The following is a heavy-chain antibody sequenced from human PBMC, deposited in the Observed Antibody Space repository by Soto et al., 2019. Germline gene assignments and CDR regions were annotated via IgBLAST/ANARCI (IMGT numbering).Heavy chain of an antibody. CDR1: GFTFTYAW. CDR3: ATVHTTVTFDS. V-gene: IGHV3-15*07. D-gene: IGHD4-17*01. Sequence: EVQLVESGGGLLKPGGSLRLSCAASGFTFTYAWMDWVRQAPGKGLECVGRIKSKTDGATTDYAAPVKGRFSISRDDSKNTLYLQMNSLKTEDTGVYYCATVHTTVTFDSWGHGTLVTVSS. CDR2: IKSKTDGATT. J-gene: IGHJ4*01.